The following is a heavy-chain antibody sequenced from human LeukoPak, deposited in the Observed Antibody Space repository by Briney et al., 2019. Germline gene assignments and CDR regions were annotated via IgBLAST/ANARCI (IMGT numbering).Heavy chain of an antibody. J-gene: IGHJ4*02. CDR2: INNSGST. D-gene: IGHD3-16*02. CDR1: GGSFSGYY. Sequence: SETLSLTCAVYGGSFSGYYWSWSREPPGKGGEWRGEINNSGSTNDNPTLKSRVTISVDTSKNKYSLKRSSVTAADTAVYYCATGRGYDYVWGSYRYVPFDYWGQGTLVTVSS. CDR3: ATGRGYDYVWGSYRYVPFDY. V-gene: IGHV4-34*01.